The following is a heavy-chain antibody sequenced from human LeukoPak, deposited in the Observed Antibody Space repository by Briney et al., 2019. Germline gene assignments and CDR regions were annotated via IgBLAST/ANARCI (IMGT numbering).Heavy chain of an antibody. J-gene: IGHJ4*02. CDR1: GFIFSSYA. CDR3: AKNYDILTGRWYYFDY. D-gene: IGHD3-9*01. CDR2: ISYDGSNK. V-gene: IGHV3-30*04. Sequence: GGSLRLSCAASGFIFSSYAMHWVRQAPGKGLEWVAVISYDGSNKYYADSVKGRFTISRDNSKNTLYLQMNSLRAEDTAVYYCAKNYDILTGRWYYFDYWGQGTLVTVSS.